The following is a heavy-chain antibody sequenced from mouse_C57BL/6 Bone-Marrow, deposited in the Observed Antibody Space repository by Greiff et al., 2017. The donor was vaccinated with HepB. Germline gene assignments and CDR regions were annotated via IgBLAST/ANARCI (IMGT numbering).Heavy chain of an antibody. D-gene: IGHD2-4*01. CDR2: INPNNGGT. V-gene: IGHV1-26*01. CDR1: GYTFTDYY. J-gene: IGHJ2*01. Sequence: VQLQQSGPELVKPGASVKISCKASGYTFTDYYMNWVKQSHGKSLEWIGDINPNNGGTSYNQKFKGKATLTVDKSSSTAYMELRSLTSEDSAVYYCARWEDYDEDFDYWGQGTTLTVSS. CDR3: ARWEDYDEDFDY.